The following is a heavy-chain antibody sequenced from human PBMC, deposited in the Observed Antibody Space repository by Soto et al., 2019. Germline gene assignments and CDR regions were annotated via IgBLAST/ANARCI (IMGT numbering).Heavy chain of an antibody. D-gene: IGHD6-6*01. CDR2: INHSGST. CDR3: ARDDSSSSGPDY. J-gene: IGHJ4*02. Sequence: SETLSLTCAVYGGSFSGYYWSWIRQPPGKGLEWIGEINHSGSTNYNPSLKSRVTISVDTSKNQFSLKLSSVTAADTAVYYCARDDSSSSGPDYWGQGTLVTV. CDR1: GGSFSGYY. V-gene: IGHV4-34*01.